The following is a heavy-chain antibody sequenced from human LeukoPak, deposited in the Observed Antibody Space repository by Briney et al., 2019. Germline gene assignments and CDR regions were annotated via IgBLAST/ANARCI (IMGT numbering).Heavy chain of an antibody. CDR3: AKVRALRYFDWTNWFDP. CDR2: ISGSGGST. Sequence: GGSLRLSCAASGFTFSSYWMHWVRQAPGKGLDWVSAISGSGGSTYYADSVKGRFTISRDNSKNTLYLQMNSLRAEDTAVYYCAKVRALRYFDWTNWFDPWGQGTLVTVSS. V-gene: IGHV3-23*01. D-gene: IGHD3-9*01. CDR1: GFTFSSYW. J-gene: IGHJ5*02.